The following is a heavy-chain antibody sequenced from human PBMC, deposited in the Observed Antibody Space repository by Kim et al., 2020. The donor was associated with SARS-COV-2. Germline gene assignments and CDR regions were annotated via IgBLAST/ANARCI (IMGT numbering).Heavy chain of an antibody. CDR2: IKSKTDGGTA. J-gene: IGHJ4*02. CDR3: TTVSMR. D-gene: IGHD2-2*01. CDR1: GIPFSNAW. Sequence: GGSLRLSCAVSGIPFSNAWMNWVRQTPGKGLEWMGRIKSKTDGGTADYAAHVKGRFTISRDDSKNTLYLLMNSLKTEDSGVYYCTTVSMRWGQGTLVTVSS. V-gene: IGHV3-15*01.